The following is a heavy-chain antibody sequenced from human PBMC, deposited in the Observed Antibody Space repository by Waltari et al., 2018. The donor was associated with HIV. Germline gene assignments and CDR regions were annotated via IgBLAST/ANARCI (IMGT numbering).Heavy chain of an antibody. V-gene: IGHV4-61*02. J-gene: IGHJ4*02. CDR2: IYTSGST. CDR3: ARGGPRTDY. Sequence: QVQLHESGPGLVKPSQTLSFTCSLSGGPISSGSHSWSWFRQPAGKGLEWIGRIYTSGSTNYNPSLKSRVTISVDTSKNQFSLKLSSVTAADTAVYYCARGGPRTDYWGQGTLVTVSS. CDR1: GGPISSGSHS. D-gene: IGHD3-16*01.